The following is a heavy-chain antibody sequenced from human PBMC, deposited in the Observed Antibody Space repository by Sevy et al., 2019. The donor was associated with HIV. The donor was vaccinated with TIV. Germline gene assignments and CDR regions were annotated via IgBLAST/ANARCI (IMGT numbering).Heavy chain of an antibody. J-gene: IGHJ6*02. CDR3: SSTNGVPLRHYYYYGMDV. D-gene: IGHD2-8*01. CDR2: ISYDGSNK. Sequence: GGSLRLSCAASGFTFSSYGMHWVRQAPGKGLEWVAVISYDGSNKYYADSVKGRFTISRDNSKNTLYLQMNSLRAGDTAVYYCSSTNGVPLRHYYYYGMDVWGQGTTVTVSS. CDR1: GFTFSSYG. V-gene: IGHV3-30*03.